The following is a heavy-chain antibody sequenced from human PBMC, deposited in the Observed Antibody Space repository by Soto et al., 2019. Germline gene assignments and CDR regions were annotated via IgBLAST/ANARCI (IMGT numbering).Heavy chain of an antibody. D-gene: IGHD2-8*02. Sequence: PGGSLRLSCAASGFTFSTYGMSWVRQAPGKGLEWVSGIGNSVASTYYADSVKGRFTISKDNSKNTLYLQMNSLRAEDTALYYCAKLTGTGDFYFYYGMDVWGQGTTVTVSS. CDR3: AKLTGTGDFYFYYGMDV. V-gene: IGHV3-23*01. J-gene: IGHJ6*02. CDR2: IGNSVAST. CDR1: GFTFSTYG.